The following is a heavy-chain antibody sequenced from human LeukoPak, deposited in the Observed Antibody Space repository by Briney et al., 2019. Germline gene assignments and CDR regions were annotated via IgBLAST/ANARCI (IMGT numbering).Heavy chain of an antibody. V-gene: IGHV4-59*01. D-gene: IGHD3-22*01. Sequence: SETLSLTCTVSGGSISSYYWSWIRQPPGKGLEWIGYIYYSGNTYYNPSLKSRVTMSVDTSKNQFSLRLTSVTAADTAVYYCARGFWICDSSGYCDYWGQGTLVTVSS. CDR3: ARGFWICDSSGYCDY. J-gene: IGHJ4*02. CDR1: GGSISSYY. CDR2: IYYSGNT.